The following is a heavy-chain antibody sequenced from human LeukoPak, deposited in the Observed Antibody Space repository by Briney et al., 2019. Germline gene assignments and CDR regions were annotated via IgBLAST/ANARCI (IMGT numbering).Heavy chain of an antibody. CDR2: ISSSGSTI. D-gene: IGHD3-3*01. Sequence: GGSLRLSCAASGFTFSSYEMNWVRQAPGKGLEWVSYISSSGSTIYYADSVKGRFTISRDNAKNSLYLQMNSLRAEDTAVYYCARALCYDFWSGPIDYWGQGTLVTVSS. CDR1: GFTFSSYE. CDR3: ARALCYDFWSGPIDY. V-gene: IGHV3-48*03. J-gene: IGHJ4*02.